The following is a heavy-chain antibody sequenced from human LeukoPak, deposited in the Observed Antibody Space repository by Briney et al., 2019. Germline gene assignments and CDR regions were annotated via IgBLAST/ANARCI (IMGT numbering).Heavy chain of an antibody. CDR1: GYTFTSYD. J-gene: IGHJ6*03. Sequence: ASVKVSCKASGYTFTSYDINWVRQATGQGLELMGWMNPNSGNTGYAQKFQGRVTITTDEPTSTAYMELSSLRSEDTAVYYCARSRYDFWSGYYDYYYYYMDVWGKGTTVTVSS. V-gene: IGHV1-8*01. CDR3: ARSRYDFWSGYYDYYYYYMDV. CDR2: MNPNSGNT. D-gene: IGHD3-3*01.